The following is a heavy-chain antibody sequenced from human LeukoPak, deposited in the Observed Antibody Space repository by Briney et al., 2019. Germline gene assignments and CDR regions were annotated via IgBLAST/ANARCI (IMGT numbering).Heavy chain of an antibody. CDR1: GGTFSSYA. J-gene: IGHJ6*02. Sequence: GASVKVSCKASGGTFSSYAISWVRQAPGQGLEWMGGIIPIFGTANYAQKFQGRVTITADESTSTAYMELSSLRSEDTAVYYCARGPFHSSSSETPYYYYYGMDVWGQGTTVTVSS. CDR3: ARGPFHSSSSETPYYYYYGMDV. V-gene: IGHV1-69*13. CDR2: IIPIFGTA. D-gene: IGHD6-6*01.